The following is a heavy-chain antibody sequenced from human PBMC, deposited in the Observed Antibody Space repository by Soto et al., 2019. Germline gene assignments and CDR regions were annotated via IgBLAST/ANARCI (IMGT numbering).Heavy chain of an antibody. Sequence: SETLSLTCTGSGGSISSGDYYWSWIRQPPGKGLEWIGYIYYSGSTYYNPSLKSRVTISVDTSKNQFSLKLSSVTAADTAVYYCARGQTTVVKISFDPCGQGTLVTVSS. CDR3: ARGQTTVVKISFDP. CDR2: IYYSGST. D-gene: IGHD4-17*01. V-gene: IGHV4-30-4*01. J-gene: IGHJ5*02. CDR1: GGSISSGDYY.